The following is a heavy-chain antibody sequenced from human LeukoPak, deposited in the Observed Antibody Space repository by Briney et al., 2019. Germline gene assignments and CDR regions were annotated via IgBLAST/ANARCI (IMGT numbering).Heavy chain of an antibody. V-gene: IGHV1-8*01. CDR1: GYTFTSSD. Sequence: ASVKVSCKASGYTFTSSDINWVRQATGQGLEWMGWMNPNSGNTGYAQKFQGRVTMTRNTSISTAYMALSRLRSDDTAMYYCARDYWSYGGYFDYWGQGTLVTVSS. CDR2: MNPNSGNT. J-gene: IGHJ4*02. CDR3: ARDYWSYGGYFDY. D-gene: IGHD1-7*01.